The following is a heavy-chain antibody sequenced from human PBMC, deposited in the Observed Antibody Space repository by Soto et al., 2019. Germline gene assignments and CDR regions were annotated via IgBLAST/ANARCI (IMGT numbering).Heavy chain of an antibody. CDR2: ISSSSSYI. J-gene: IGHJ4*02. Sequence: GGSLRLSCAASGFTFSSYSMNWVRQAPGKGLEWVSSISSSSSYIYYADSVKGRFTISRDNAKNSLYLQMNSLRAEDTAVYYCARDLESSGWFFYLFDYWGQGTLVTVSS. D-gene: IGHD6-19*01. CDR3: ARDLESSGWFFYLFDY. CDR1: GFTFSSYS. V-gene: IGHV3-21*01.